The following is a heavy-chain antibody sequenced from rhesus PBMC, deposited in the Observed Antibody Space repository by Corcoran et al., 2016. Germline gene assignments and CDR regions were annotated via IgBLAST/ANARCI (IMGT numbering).Heavy chain of an antibody. Sequence: QVQLVQSGAEVKKPGSSVKGSCKASGYTVTDYYMHWVRQAPRQGLEWMGCINPYKSNTKYARKFQDRVTWTRDTSTSTAYMDLSSLSSEDTAVYYCARKLIGPAHFDYWGQGVLVTVSS. D-gene: IGHD2-33*01. CDR2: INPYKSNT. CDR3: ARKLIGPAHFDY. CDR1: GYTVTDYY. V-gene: IGHV1S2*01. J-gene: IGHJ4*01.